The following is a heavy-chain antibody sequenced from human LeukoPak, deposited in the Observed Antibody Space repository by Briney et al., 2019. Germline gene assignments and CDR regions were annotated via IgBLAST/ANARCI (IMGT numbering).Heavy chain of an antibody. D-gene: IGHD3-10*01. CDR1: GFTFSSYA. CDR3: AKELLWFGELPPAY. V-gene: IGHV3-23*01. CDR2: ISGGGGSA. Sequence: HPGGSLRLSCAASGFTFSSYAMTWVRQAPGRGLEWVSAISGGGGSAYYADSVKGRFTISRDNSKNTLYLQMNSLRAEDTAVYYCAKELLWFGELPPAYWGQGTLVTVSS. J-gene: IGHJ4*02.